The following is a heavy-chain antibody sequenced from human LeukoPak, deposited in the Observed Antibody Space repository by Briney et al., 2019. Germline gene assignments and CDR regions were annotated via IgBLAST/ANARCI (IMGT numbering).Heavy chain of an antibody. CDR3: ARDYD. J-gene: IGHJ4*02. CDR2: ISPDGSEK. CDR1: GFXFTSNW. V-gene: IGHV3-7*04. Sequence: GGSLRLSCAASGFXFTSNWISWARQAPGKGLEWVANISPDGSEKYYVDSVKGRFTISRDNAKNSLYLQMNSLRAEDTAVYYCARDYDWGQGTLVTVSS. D-gene: IGHD3-16*01.